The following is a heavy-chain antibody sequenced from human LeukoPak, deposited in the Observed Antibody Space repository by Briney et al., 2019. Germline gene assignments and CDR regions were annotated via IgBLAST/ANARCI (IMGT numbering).Heavy chain of an antibody. CDR1: GYTFTGYY. CDR3: ARVSGCGVLDY. V-gene: IGHV1-2*02. D-gene: IGHD3-10*01. CDR2: INPNSGGT. J-gene: IGHJ4*02. Sequence: GASVKLSCKASGYTFTGYYMHWVRQAPGQGLEWMGWINPNSGGTNYAQKFQGRVNMTIDTSISTAYMELSRLRSDDTAVYYCARVSGCGVLDYWGEGTLVTVSS.